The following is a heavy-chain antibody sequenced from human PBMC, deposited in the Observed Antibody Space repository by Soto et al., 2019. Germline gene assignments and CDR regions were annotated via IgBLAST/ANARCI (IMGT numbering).Heavy chain of an antibody. J-gene: IGHJ4*02. D-gene: IGHD2-15*01. CDR1: GGNFSSYT. V-gene: IGHV1-69*02. Sequence: QVQLVQSGAEVKKPGSSVKVSCKASGGNFSSYTISWVRQAPGQGLEWMGRIIPILGIANYAQKFQGRVTITADKSTSTAYMELSSLRSEDTAVYYCASCGSCGSCYYFDYWGQGTLVTVSS. CDR2: IIPILGIA. CDR3: ASCGSCGSCYYFDY.